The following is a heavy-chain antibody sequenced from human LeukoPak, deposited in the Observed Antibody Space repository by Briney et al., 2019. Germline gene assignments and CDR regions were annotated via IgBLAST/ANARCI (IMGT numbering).Heavy chain of an antibody. CDR1: GGSFSGYY. D-gene: IGHD3-9*01. Sequence: PSETLSLTCAVYGGSFSGYYWSWIRQPPGKGLEWIGEINHSGSTNYNPSLKSRVTISVDTSKNQFSLKLSSVTAADTAVYYCARDRGYDILTGYYTARTDYWGQGTLVTVSS. J-gene: IGHJ4*02. CDR2: INHSGST. CDR3: ARDRGYDILTGYYTARTDY. V-gene: IGHV4-34*01.